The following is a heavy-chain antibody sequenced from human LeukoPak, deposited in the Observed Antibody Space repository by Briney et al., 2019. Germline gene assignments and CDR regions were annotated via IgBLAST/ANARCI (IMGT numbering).Heavy chain of an antibody. CDR2: ISAYNGNT. Sequence: ASVKVSCKASGYTFTSYGISWVRQAPGQGLEWMGWISAYNGNTNYAQKFQGRVTMTRDTSISTAYMELSRLRSDDTAVYYCARDSADYYGSGSYYVFVDWFDPWGQGTLVTVSS. CDR3: ARDSADYYGSGSYYVFVDWFDP. CDR1: GYTFTSYG. D-gene: IGHD3-10*01. J-gene: IGHJ5*02. V-gene: IGHV1-18*01.